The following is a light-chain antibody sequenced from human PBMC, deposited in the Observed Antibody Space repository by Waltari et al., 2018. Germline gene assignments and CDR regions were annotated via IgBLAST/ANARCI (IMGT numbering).Light chain of an antibody. J-gene: IGLJ3*02. CDR3: CSYAGTSTFVV. Sequence: QSALTQPASVSGSPGQSITISCTGSSSDVGAYNYVSWYQQHPGKAPKLMIYDVTNRPSGVSNRFSGSKSGNMASLTISGLQADDEADYYCCSYAGTSTFVVFGGGTKLTVL. V-gene: IGLV2-23*02. CDR1: SSDVGAYNY. CDR2: DVT.